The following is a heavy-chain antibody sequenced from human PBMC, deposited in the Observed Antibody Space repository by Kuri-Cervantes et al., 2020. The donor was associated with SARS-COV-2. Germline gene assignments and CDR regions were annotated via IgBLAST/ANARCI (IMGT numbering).Heavy chain of an antibody. J-gene: IGHJ3*02. D-gene: IGHD1-26*01. CDR1: GFTFSSYE. CDR2: ISGSGGST. V-gene: IGHV3-23*01. Sequence: GGSLRPSCAASGFTFSSYEMNWVRQAPGKGLEWVSAISGSGGSTYYADSVKGRFTISRDNSKNTLYLQMNSLRAEDTAVYYCAKEIRATTRFDAFDIWGQGTMVTVSS. CDR3: AKEIRATTRFDAFDI.